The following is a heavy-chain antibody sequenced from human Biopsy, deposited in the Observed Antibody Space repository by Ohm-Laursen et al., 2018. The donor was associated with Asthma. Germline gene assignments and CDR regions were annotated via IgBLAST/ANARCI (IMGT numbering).Heavy chain of an antibody. Sequence: SLRLSCAASGFSFGDYFMTWVRQAPGKGLEWVASISSSGSTKYTSESVLGRCTISRDNTQKSMSLELRSLRVEDTAIYYCARVLESSSWGPFYFFTLDVWGQGTPVAVSS. D-gene: IGHD6-13*01. J-gene: IGHJ6*02. CDR1: GFSFGDYF. V-gene: IGHV3-11*01. CDR3: ARVLESSSWGPFYFFTLDV. CDR2: ISSSGSTK.